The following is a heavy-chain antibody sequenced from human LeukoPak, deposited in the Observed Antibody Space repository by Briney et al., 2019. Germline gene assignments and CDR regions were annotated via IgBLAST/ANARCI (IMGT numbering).Heavy chain of an antibody. V-gene: IGHV1-46*01. Sequence: GASVKVSCKASGYTFTSKFIHWVRQAPGQGLEWMGIINPSAGSTNFPQKFRGRVTMTRDTSTSTVYMELSNLRSEDTAVYYCAIWAGEANNNLWSGPFDHWGQGTLVTVSS. CDR3: AIWAGEANNNLWSGPFDH. J-gene: IGHJ4*02. CDR1: GYTFTSKF. CDR2: INPSAGST. D-gene: IGHD3-3*01.